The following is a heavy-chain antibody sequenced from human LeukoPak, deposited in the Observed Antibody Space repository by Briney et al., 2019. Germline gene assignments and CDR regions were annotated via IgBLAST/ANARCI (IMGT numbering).Heavy chain of an antibody. D-gene: IGHD3-22*01. V-gene: IGHV3-53*05. Sequence: GGSLRLSCAASGFTVSSNYMSWVRQAPGKGLEWVSVIYSGGSTYYADSVKGRFTISRDNSKNTLYLQMNSLRAEDTAVYYCAKDGGGYYPYYYYYMDVWGKGTTDTISS. CDR3: AKDGGGYYPYYYYYMDV. CDR2: IYSGGST. J-gene: IGHJ6*03. CDR1: GFTVSSNY.